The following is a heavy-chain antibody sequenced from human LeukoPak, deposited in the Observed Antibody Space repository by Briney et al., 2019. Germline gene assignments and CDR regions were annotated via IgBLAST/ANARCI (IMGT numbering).Heavy chain of an antibody. D-gene: IGHD6-6*01. CDR2: IKRDGSQR. CDR1: GFTFSDYW. V-gene: IGHV3-7*01. CDR3: ARRGGSSSRRSPIDY. J-gene: IGHJ4*02. Sequence: GGSLRLSCTASGFTFSDYWMTWVRQAPGKGPEWVANIKRDGSQRYYVDSVRGRFTISRDNAKNSLFLQMNGLRAEDTAVYYCARRGGSSSRRSPIDYWGQGTLVTVSS.